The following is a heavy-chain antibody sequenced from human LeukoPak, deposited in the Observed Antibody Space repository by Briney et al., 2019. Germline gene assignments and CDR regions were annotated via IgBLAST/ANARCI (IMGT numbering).Heavy chain of an antibody. V-gene: IGHV1-18*01. CDR2: ISAYNGNT. CDR1: GYTFTSYG. CDR3: ARARSYSSSWYVGRPSFLDY. Sequence: ASVKVSCKASGYTFTSYGISWVRQAPGQGLEWMGWISAYNGNTNYAQKFQGRVTMTRDTSISTAYMELSRLRSDDTAVYYCARARSYSSSWYVGRPSFLDYWGQGTLVTVSS. J-gene: IGHJ4*02. D-gene: IGHD6-13*01.